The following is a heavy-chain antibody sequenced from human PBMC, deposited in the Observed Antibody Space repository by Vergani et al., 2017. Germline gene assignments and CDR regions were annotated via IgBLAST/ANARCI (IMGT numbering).Heavy chain of an antibody. CDR1: GYSFTSYW. V-gene: IGHV5-10-1*03. CDR3: ARQGSSSWNYYYYGMDV. Sequence: EVPLVPSGAEVKKPGASLRISCKVSGYSFTSYWISWVRQLPGKGLEWMGRIDPSDSYTNYSPSFQGHVTISADKSISTAYLQWSSLKASDTAMYYCARQGSSSWNYYYYGMDVWGQGTTVTVSS. CDR2: IDPSDSYT. D-gene: IGHD6-13*01. J-gene: IGHJ6*02.